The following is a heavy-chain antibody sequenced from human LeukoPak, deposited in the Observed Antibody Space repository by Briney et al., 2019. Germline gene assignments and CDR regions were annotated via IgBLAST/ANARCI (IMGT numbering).Heavy chain of an antibody. V-gene: IGHV4-39*07. CDR3: ARGGVTGAFDI. CDR1: GGSISSSSYY. Sequence: SETLSLTCTVSGGSISSSSYYWGWIRQPPGKGLEWIGTIYYSGRTSYNSSLKSRVTISVDTSKNQFSLKLSSVTAADTAVYYCARGGVTGAFDIWGQGTMVTVSS. J-gene: IGHJ3*02. D-gene: IGHD3-3*01. CDR2: IYYSGRT.